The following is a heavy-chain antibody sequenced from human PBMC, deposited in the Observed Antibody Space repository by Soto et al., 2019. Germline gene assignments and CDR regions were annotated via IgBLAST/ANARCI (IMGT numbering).Heavy chain of an antibody. D-gene: IGHD7-27*01. J-gene: IGHJ4*01. CDR1: GYTFSEDY. Sequence: SVKGDCKGAGYTFSEDYVGWRLQAPGQRLEWMGWINAGNGNTKYSQKFQGRVTITRDTSASTAYMELSSLRSEDTAVYYCVRESNAVFAYLGHGTVVTGSS. CDR3: VRESNAVFAY. CDR2: INAGNGNT. V-gene: IGHV1-3*01.